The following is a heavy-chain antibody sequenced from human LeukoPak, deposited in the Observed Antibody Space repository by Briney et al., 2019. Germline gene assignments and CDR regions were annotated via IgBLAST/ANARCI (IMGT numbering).Heavy chain of an antibody. V-gene: IGHV3-15*01. CDR3: GYDFWSPGPYYYYMDV. Sequence: GGSLRLSCAASGFTISNAWMSWVRQAPGKGLEWVGRIKSKTDGGTTDYAAPVKGRFTISRDDSKNTLYLQMNSLKTEDTAVYYCGYDFWSPGPYYYYMDVWGKGTTVTVSS. J-gene: IGHJ6*03. D-gene: IGHD3-3*01. CDR1: GFTISNAW. CDR2: IKSKTDGGTT.